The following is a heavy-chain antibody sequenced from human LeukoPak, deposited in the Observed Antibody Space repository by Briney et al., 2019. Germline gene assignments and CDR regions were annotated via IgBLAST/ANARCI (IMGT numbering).Heavy chain of an antibody. J-gene: IGHJ5*02. V-gene: IGHV4-34*01. CDR1: GGSFSGYY. D-gene: IGHD4-11*01. Sequence: PSETLSLTCAVYGGSFSGYYWSWIRQPPGKGLEWIGEINHSGSTNYNPSLKSRVTISVDTSKNQFSLKLSSVAAADTAVYYCARKFYSSWFDPWGQGTLVTVSS. CDR2: INHSGST. CDR3: ARKFYSSWFDP.